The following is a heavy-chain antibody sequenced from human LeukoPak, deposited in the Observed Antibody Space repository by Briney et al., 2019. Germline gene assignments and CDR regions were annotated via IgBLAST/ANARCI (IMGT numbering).Heavy chain of an antibody. V-gene: IGHV4-59*01. D-gene: IGHD3-10*01. J-gene: IGHJ4*02. CDR3: ARVNYYGSGSYYYFDY. CDR1: GGSLSSYY. Sequence: SETLSLTCTVSGGSLSSYYWSWIRQPPGKGLEWIGYIYYSGSTNYDPSLKSRVTISVDTSKNQFSLKLSSVTAADTAVYYCARVNYYGSGSYYYFDYWGQGTLVTVSS. CDR2: IYYSGST.